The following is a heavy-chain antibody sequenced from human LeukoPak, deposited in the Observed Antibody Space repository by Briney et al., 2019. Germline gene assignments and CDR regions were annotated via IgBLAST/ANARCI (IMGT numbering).Heavy chain of an antibody. CDR2: INHSGSS. Sequence: PSETPSLTCAVYGGPLSGYYWSWIRQPPGKGLEWIGEINHSGSSNYNPSLKSRVTISIDTSKNQFSLKLSSVTAADTAVYYCARGGNVLRYFDWSIADYWGQGTLVTVSS. CDR1: GGPLSGYY. J-gene: IGHJ4*02. D-gene: IGHD3-9*01. CDR3: ARGGNVLRYFDWSIADY. V-gene: IGHV4-34*01.